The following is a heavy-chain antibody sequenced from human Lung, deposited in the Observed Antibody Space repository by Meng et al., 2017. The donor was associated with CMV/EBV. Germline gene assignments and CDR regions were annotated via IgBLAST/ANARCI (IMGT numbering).Heavy chain of an antibody. D-gene: IGHD3-3*01. CDR1: DYSISSGFY. Sequence: SXTLSLTCTVSDYSISSGFYWGCVRQPPGKGLEWIGSIHHTGSPYYNPSLKSRVTLSVDTSKNQFSLKVTSVTAADTAVYYCARGIFGVVDYWGQGTLVTVSS. CDR3: ARGIFGVVDY. CDR2: IHHTGSP. J-gene: IGHJ4*02. V-gene: IGHV4-38-2*02.